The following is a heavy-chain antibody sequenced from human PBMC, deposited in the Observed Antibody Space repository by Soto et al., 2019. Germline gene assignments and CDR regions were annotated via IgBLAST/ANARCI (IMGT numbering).Heavy chain of an antibody. Sequence: QVQLVQSGAEVKKPGASVKVSCKASGYTFTSYGISWVRQAPGQGLEWMGWISAYNGNTNYAQKLQGRVTMTTDTSXXTAYMELRSLRSDDTAVYYCARVPFGVVIKFWFDPWGQGTLVTVSS. CDR1: GYTFTSYG. J-gene: IGHJ5*02. CDR2: ISAYNGNT. CDR3: ARVPFGVVIKFWFDP. V-gene: IGHV1-18*01. D-gene: IGHD3-3*01.